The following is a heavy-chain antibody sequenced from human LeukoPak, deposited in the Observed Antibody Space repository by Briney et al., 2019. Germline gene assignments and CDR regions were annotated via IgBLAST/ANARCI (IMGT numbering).Heavy chain of an antibody. D-gene: IGHD4-4*01. CDR1: GFTFSSYA. CDR2: ISYDGSNK. Sequence: PGGSLRLSCAASGFTFSSYAMHWVRQAPGKGLEWVAVISYDGSNKYYADSVKGRFTISRDNSKNTLYLQMNSLRAEDTAVYYCARDQPTYSNFEYYYYGMDVWGQGTTVTVSS. V-gene: IGHV3-30-3*01. J-gene: IGHJ6*02. CDR3: ARDQPTYSNFEYYYYGMDV.